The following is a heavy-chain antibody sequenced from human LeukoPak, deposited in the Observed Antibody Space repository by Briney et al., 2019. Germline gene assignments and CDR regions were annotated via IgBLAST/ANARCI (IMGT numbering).Heavy chain of an antibody. CDR2: ISYDGSNK. CDR1: GFXFSSYG. CDR3: AKVALWSRGPLGGMDV. V-gene: IGHV3-30*18. J-gene: IGHJ6*02. D-gene: IGHD3-10*01. Sequence: GGSLRLSCAASGFXFSSYGIHWVRQAPGKGLEWVAVISYDGSNKYYADSVKGRFTISRDNSKNTLYLQMNSLRAEDTAVYYCAKVALWSRGPLGGMDVWGQGTTVTVSS.